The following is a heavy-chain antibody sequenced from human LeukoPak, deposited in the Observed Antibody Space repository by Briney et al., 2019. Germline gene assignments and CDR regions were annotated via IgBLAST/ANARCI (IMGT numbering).Heavy chain of an antibody. Sequence: GSSVKVSCKASLYTFTSYDINWVRQATGQRLEWMGWMNPNSGNTGYAQKFQGRVTITRNTSISTAYMELNSLRSEDTAVYYCARDPSMIRGENTPYFDYWGQGTLVTVSS. J-gene: IGHJ4*02. V-gene: IGHV1-8*03. D-gene: IGHD3-10*01. CDR2: MNPNSGNT. CDR1: LYTFTSYD. CDR3: ARDPSMIRGENTPYFDY.